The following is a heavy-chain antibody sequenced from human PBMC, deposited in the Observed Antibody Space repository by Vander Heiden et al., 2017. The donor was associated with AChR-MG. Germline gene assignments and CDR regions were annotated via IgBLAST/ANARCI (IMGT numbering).Heavy chain of an antibody. D-gene: IGHD3-10*01. J-gene: IGHJ6*02. V-gene: IGHV4-59*08. CDR2: IYYSGST. CDR1: GDSINNYY. Sequence: QVQLQESGPGLVKPSETLSLTCTVSGDSINNYYWSWIRQPPGKGLECIGYIYYSGSTNYNPSLKSRVTISVDTSKNHFSLKLNSVTAADTAVYYCARFGGSGSPYYYGMDVWGQGTTITVSS. CDR3: ARFGGSGSPYYYGMDV.